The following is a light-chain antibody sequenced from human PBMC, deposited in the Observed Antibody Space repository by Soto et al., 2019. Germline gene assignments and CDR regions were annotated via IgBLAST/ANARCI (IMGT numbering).Light chain of an antibody. CDR1: QSVSSN. CDR3: QQYHNWPPIA. V-gene: IGKV3-15*01. J-gene: IGKJ1*01. Sequence: EIVMTQSPATLSVSPGERATLSCRASQSVSSNLAWYQQKPGQAPRRLIYGASTRSTGIPARFSGSGSGTDFTLTISSLQSEDFAVYYCQQYHNWPPIAFGQGTQLEIK. CDR2: GAS.